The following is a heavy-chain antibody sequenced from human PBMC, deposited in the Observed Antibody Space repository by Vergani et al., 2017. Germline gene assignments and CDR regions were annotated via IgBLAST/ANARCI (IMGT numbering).Heavy chain of an antibody. V-gene: IGHV5-51*01. D-gene: IGHD1-1*01. CDR3: ARPRYNWNDVGAFDI. Sequence: EVQLVQSGAEVKKPGESLKISCKGSGYSFTSYWIGWVRQMPGKGLEWMGIIYPGESDTRYSPSLQGQVTISADKSISTAYLQWSSLKASDTAMYYCARPRYNWNDVGAFDIWGQGTMVTVSS. CDR1: GYSFTSYW. CDR2: IYPGESDT. J-gene: IGHJ3*02.